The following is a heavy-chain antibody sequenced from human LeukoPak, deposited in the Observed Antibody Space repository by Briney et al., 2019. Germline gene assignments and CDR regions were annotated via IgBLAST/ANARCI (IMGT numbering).Heavy chain of an antibody. CDR3: AKGAEDIVVVVHTVFDY. CDR1: GFTFSNYG. V-gene: IGHV3-30*02. J-gene: IGHJ4*02. D-gene: IGHD2-15*01. CDR2: IRFDGSTK. Sequence: GGSLRLSCATSGFTFSNYGMHWVRQAPGKGLEWVAFIRFDGSTKYYADSVKGRFTISRDNSKNTMYLQMNSLRAEDTAVYYCAKGAEDIVVVVHTVFDYWGQGTLVTVSS.